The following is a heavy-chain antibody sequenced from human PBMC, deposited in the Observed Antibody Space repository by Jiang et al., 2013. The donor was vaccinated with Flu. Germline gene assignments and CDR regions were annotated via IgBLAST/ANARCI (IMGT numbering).Heavy chain of an antibody. Sequence: SGSGLVKPLETLSLTCTVSGGSVSSGSYYWTWIRQPPGKGLEWIGHIYYTGTTDYSPSLKSRVTISLDRSKNQISLKLTSVTAADTAVYYCATDNYVYPRVLESWGQGALVTVSS. V-gene: IGHV4-61*01. J-gene: IGHJ4*02. CDR2: IYYTGTT. CDR1: GGSVSSGSYY. CDR3: ATDNYVYPRVLES. D-gene: IGHD5-24*01.